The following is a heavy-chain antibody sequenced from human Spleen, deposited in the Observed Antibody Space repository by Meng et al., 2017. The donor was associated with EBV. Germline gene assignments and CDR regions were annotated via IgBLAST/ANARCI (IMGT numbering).Heavy chain of an antibody. J-gene: IGHJ4*02. CDR2: IHYSGST. CDR1: GGSISSGDYY. CDR3: ARASSGDSDGFDY. V-gene: IGHV4-30-4*01. D-gene: IGHD5-18*01. Sequence: VHLPGPGPGLVKASPTLTLTGAVSGGSISSGDYYWSWIRQPPGKGLEWIGYIHYSGSTHYNSSLRSRITMSLDTSKNKLSLKLSSVTAADTAVYYCARASSGDSDGFDYWGQGTLVTVSS.